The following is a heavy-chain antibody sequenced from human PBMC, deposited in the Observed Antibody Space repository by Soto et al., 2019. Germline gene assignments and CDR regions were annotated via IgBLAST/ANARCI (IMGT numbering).Heavy chain of an antibody. Sequence: QVQLVQSGAEVKKPGASVKVSCKASGYTFTSYDINWVRQATGQGLEWMGWMNPNSGNTGYAQKFQGRVTMTRNTSIRTAYLEVSSLRSEDTAVYYYARGTPDIVVVVASTRGHQHYYFYMDVWGKGTTVTVSS. CDR1: GYTFTSYD. CDR2: MNPNSGNT. J-gene: IGHJ6*03. V-gene: IGHV1-8*01. D-gene: IGHD2-15*01. CDR3: ARGTPDIVVVVASTRGHQHYYFYMDV.